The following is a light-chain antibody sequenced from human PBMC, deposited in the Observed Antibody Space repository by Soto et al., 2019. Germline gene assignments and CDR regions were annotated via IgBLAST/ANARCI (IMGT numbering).Light chain of an antibody. V-gene: IGLV2-14*01. CDR3: SSFTAANSVT. CDR1: ITDIGTYHY. Sequence: QSALTQPASVSGSPGQSITISCSGSITDIGTYHYVSWYQQHPGKAPRLLISEVSNRPSGVSNRFSGSKSGNTASLTISGLQVEAEADYFCSSFTAANSVTFGGGTQLTVL. J-gene: IGLJ2*01. CDR2: EVS.